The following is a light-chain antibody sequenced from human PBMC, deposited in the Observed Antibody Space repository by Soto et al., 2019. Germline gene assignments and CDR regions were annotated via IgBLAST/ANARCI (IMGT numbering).Light chain of an antibody. V-gene: IGKV3-20*01. CDR3: QHYGSSPET. Sequence: EIVLTQSPATLSLSPGERATLSCRASPSVTNYLAWYQQKPGQAPRLLIYGASSRATGIPDRFSGSGSGTDFTLTISRLEPEDFAVYYCQHYGSSPETFGQGTKVDIK. CDR1: PSVTNY. J-gene: IGKJ1*01. CDR2: GAS.